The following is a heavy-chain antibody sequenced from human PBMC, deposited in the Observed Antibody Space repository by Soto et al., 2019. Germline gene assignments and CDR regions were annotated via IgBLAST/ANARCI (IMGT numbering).Heavy chain of an antibody. CDR1: GFTFSSHV. D-gene: IGHD6-25*01. CDR2: ISTGGGST. V-gene: IGHV3-23*01. CDR3: ARSREIIASAGSFDY. Sequence: EVQLLESGGGLVQPGGSLRLSCAASGFTFSSHVMSWVRQAPGKGLEWVSGISTGGGSTDYADSVKGRFTISRDNSKNTLHLQMKSLRAEDTAVYHCARSREIIASAGSFDYWGQGTLVTVSS. J-gene: IGHJ4*02.